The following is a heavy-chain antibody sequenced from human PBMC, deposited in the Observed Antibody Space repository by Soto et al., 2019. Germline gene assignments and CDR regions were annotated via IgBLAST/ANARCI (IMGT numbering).Heavy chain of an antibody. D-gene: IGHD2-15*01. Sequence: GGSLRLSCAASGFTFSSYAMSWVRQAPGKGLEWVSAISGSSGSTYYAGSVKGRFTISRDNAKNTLYLQMNSLRAEDTAVYYCVRTSLVVAAATREDYWGQGTLVTVSS. CDR1: GFTFSSYA. CDR3: VRTSLVVAAATREDY. CDR2: ISGSSGST. J-gene: IGHJ4*02. V-gene: IGHV3-23*01.